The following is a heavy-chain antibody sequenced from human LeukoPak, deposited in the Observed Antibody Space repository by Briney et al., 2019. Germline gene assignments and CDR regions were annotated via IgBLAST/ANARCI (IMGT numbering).Heavy chain of an antibody. V-gene: IGHV4-39*07. D-gene: IGHD3-10*01. J-gene: IGHJ6*02. Sequence: TSETLSLTCTVSGGSISSSSYYWGWIRQPPGKGLEWIGSIYYSGSTYYNPSLKSRVTISVDTSKNQFSLKLSSVTAADTAVYYCARDVFRGFGELLYVSSYYYYGMDVWGQGTTVTVSS. CDR1: GGSISSSSYY. CDR3: ARDVFRGFGELLYVSSYYYYGMDV. CDR2: IYYSGST.